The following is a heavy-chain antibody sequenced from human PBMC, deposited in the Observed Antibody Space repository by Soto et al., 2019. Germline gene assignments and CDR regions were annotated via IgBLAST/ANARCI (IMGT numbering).Heavy chain of an antibody. CDR2: INAGNGNT. Sequence: QVQLVQSGAEVKKPGASVKVSCKASGYTFTNYAMHWVRQAPGQRLEWMGWINAGNGNTKYSQKLQGRLTITRDTSASTANTDLSSRRYEDTALYYCVGGPGGPYAPGDYWGQGTVVTVSS. CDR3: VGGPGGPYAPGDY. V-gene: IGHV1-3*01. CDR1: GYTFTNYA. D-gene: IGHD2-15*01. J-gene: IGHJ4*02.